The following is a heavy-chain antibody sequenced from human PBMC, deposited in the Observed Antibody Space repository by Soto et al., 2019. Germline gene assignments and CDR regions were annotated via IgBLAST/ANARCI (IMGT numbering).Heavy chain of an antibody. CDR2: DV. CDR3: TLIHDGSRGPTY. Sequence: SGPTLVNPTQTVALTCTVPGFSLTSSGMSLGWIRQPPGKAPEWLTLDVQYRPSLQSRLSITKDTSRNQVVLIMTNMDPVEQATYYCTLIHDGSRGPTYWGHGTRVTASP. CDR1: GFSLTSSGMS. V-gene: IGHV2-5*01. J-gene: IGHJ4*01. D-gene: IGHD6-19*01.